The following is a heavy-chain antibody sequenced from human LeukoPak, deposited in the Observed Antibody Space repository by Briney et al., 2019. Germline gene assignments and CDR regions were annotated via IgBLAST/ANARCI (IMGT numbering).Heavy chain of an antibody. CDR1: GFTFSSYT. V-gene: IGHV3-69-1*02. CDR3: ARAGPPAFDP. CDR2: VSDSFNK. J-gene: IGHJ5*02. Sequence: GGSLRLSCAASGFTFSSYTMNWVRQAPGKGLEWVSTVSDSFNKHYSDSVKGRFTISRDNAKNSLYLQMNSLRAEDTAVYYCARAGPPAFDPWGQGTLVTVSS.